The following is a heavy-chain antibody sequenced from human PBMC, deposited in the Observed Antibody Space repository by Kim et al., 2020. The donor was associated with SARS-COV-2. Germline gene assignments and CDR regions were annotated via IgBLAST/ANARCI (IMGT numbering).Heavy chain of an antibody. D-gene: IGHD2-2*01. CDR3: VAFYDYGVY. V-gene: IGHV3-66*01. J-gene: IGHJ4*02. CDR1: GFIVSHNY. Sequence: GGSLRLSCAASGFIVSHNYMSWVRQAPGKGLEWVAIMYRDGNTYYTDSVKGRFTVSRDNSKNTLYVQMNSPRGEDTVVYYCVAFYDYGVYWGQGTQVTVS. CDR2: MYRDGNT.